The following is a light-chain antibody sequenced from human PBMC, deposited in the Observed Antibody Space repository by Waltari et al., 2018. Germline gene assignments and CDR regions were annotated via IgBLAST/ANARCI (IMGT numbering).Light chain of an antibody. CDR2: GAS. J-gene: IGKJ1*01. CDR1: QSVSRT. V-gene: IGKV3-20*01. CDR3: QHYVTLPVT. Sequence: DIVLTQSPGTLSLSPGDSATLSCRASQSVSRTLAWYQQKPGQAPSLLIYGASIRATGIPDRFSGSGSGTDFSLTISRLEPEDFAVYYCQHYVTLPVTFGQGTKVEIK.